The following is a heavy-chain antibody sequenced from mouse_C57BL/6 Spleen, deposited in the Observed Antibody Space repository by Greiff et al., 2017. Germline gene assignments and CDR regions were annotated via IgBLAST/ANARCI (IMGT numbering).Heavy chain of an antibody. CDR1: GYTFTSYW. Sequence: VQLQQPGAELVMPGASVKLSCKASGYTFTSYWMHWVQQRPGQGLEWIGEIDPSDSYTNYNQKFKVKSTLTVDKSSSTAYMQLSSLTSEDSAVYYCARKFYYAMDYWGQGTSVTVSS. J-gene: IGHJ4*01. V-gene: IGHV1-69*01. CDR3: ARKFYYAMDY. CDR2: IDPSDSYT.